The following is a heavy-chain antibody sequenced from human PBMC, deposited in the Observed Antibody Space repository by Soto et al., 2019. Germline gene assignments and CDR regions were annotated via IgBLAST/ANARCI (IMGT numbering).Heavy chain of an antibody. CDR3: ASHPRDSSGYWYYFDY. V-gene: IGHV3-21*01. CDR1: GFTFSSYS. CDR2: ISSSSIYI. Sequence: PGGSLRLSCAASGFTFSSYSMNWVRQAPGKGLEWVSSISSSSIYIYYADSVKGRFTISRDNAKNSLYLQMNSLRAEDTAVYYCASHPRDSSGYWYYFDYWGQGTLVTVSS. D-gene: IGHD3-22*01. J-gene: IGHJ4*02.